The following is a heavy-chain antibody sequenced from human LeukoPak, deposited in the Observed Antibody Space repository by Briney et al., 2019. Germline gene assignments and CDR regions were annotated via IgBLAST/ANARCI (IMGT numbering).Heavy chain of an antibody. J-gene: IGHJ4*02. CDR3: ARTTAWARTKFDY. CDR1: GYTFTSYG. Sequence: AASVKVSCKASGYTFTSYGISWVRQAPGQGLEWMGWISTYSDNANYAQNLQGRVTMTTDTSTTTAYMELRSLRSDDTAVYYCARTTAWARTKFDYWGQGTLVTVSS. CDR2: ISTYSDNA. D-gene: IGHD1-14*01. V-gene: IGHV1-18*01.